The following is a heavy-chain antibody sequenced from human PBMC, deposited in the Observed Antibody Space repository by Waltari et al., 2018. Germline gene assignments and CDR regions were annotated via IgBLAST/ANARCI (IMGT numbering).Heavy chain of an antibody. CDR3: AKDVYGSGSYHYYYYGMDV. J-gene: IGHJ6*02. Sequence: QMVESGGGVVQPGRSLRLSCAASGFPFSSYGLHWVRQAPGKGLEWVAVISYDGSNKYYADSVKGRFTISRDNSKNTLYLQMNSLRAEDTAVYYCAKDVYGSGSYHYYYYGMDVWGQGTTVTVSS. CDR2: ISYDGSNK. CDR1: GFPFSSYG. D-gene: IGHD3-10*01. V-gene: IGHV3-30*18.